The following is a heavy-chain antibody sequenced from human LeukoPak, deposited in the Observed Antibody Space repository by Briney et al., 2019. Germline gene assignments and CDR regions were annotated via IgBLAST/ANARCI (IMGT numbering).Heavy chain of an antibody. V-gene: IGHV3-21*01. CDR2: ISSSSSYI. J-gene: IGHJ4*02. CDR3: ARCTATSSTSCYAVDY. CDR1: GFTFSTYS. Sequence: GGSLRLSCAASGFTFSTYSMNWVRQAPGEGLEWVSSISSSSSYIYYADSVKGRFTISRDNAKNSLYLQMNSLRADDKAVYYCARCTATSSTSCYAVDYWGQGTLVTVSS. D-gene: IGHD2-2*01.